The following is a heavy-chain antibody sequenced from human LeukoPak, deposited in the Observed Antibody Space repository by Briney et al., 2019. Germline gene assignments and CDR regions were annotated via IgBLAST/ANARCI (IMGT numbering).Heavy chain of an antibody. J-gene: IGHJ3*02. Sequence: ASVKISCKASGYTFTSYGISWMRQAPGQGLEWMGWISAYDGNTNYAQKLQGRVTMTTDTSTSTAYMELRSLRSDDTAVYYSARKRGYCSSTSCYSDAFDIWGQGTMVTVSS. V-gene: IGHV1-18*01. CDR3: ARKRGYCSSTSCYSDAFDI. D-gene: IGHD2-2*01. CDR1: GYTFTSYG. CDR2: ISAYDGNT.